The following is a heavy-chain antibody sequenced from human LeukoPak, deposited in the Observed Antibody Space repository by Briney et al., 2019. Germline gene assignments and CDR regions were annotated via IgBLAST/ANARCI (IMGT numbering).Heavy chain of an antibody. CDR1: GFTVSSNY. CDR3: AKAYDSSGYYYRAFDI. V-gene: IGHV3-23*01. J-gene: IGHJ3*02. D-gene: IGHD3-22*01. CDR2: ISGSGGST. Sequence: PGGSLRLSCAASGFTVSSNYMSWVRQAPGKGLEWVSAISGSGGSTYYADSVKGRFTISRDNSKNTLYLQMNSLRAEDTAVYYCAKAYDSSGYYYRAFDIWGQGTMVTVSS.